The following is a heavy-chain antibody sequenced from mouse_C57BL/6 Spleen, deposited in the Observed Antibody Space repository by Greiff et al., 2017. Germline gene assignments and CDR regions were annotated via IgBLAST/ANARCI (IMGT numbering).Heavy chain of an antibody. D-gene: IGHD1-1*01. CDR2: INPGSGGT. CDR1: GYAFTNYL. V-gene: IGHV1-54*01. CDR3: ATTVVAFDY. J-gene: IGHJ2*01. Sequence: QVQLQQSGAELVRPGTSVKVSCKASGYAFTNYLIEWVKQRPGQGLEWIGVINPGSGGTNYNEKFKGKATLTADKSPSTAYMQLSSLTSEDSAVYFCATTVVAFDYWGQGTTPTVSS.